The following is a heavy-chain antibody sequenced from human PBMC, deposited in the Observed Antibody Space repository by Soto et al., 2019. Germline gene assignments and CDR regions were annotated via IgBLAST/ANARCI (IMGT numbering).Heavy chain of an antibody. V-gene: IGHV4-31*01. CDR3: SRGILV. J-gene: IGHJ4*02. Sequence: QVQLQESGPGLVKPSQTLSLTCTVSGCSINSGGYCWSWIRQHPGKGLDWNGCISYGGSSSYNPSLQRPVTISVDTSKNQFSLKLPSVTAADAAVYYCSRGILVWGQGALITVSS. D-gene: IGHD5-18*01. CDR1: GCSINSGGYC. CDR2: ISYGGSS.